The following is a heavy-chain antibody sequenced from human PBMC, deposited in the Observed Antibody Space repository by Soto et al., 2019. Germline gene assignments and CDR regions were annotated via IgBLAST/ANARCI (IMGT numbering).Heavy chain of an antibody. J-gene: IGHJ4*02. CDR1: GDSISSNSVA. CDR3: TRRALGFNRALVPATRSYFFDY. D-gene: IGHD5-18*01. V-gene: IGHV6-1*01. Sequence: SQTLSLTCAISGDSISSNSVAWTWVRQSPSRGLEWLGTTYYRSKWYNDYAVSVKSRITINPDTSKNQFSLHLDSVTPEDSAVYYCTRRALGFNRALVPATRSYFFDYWGQGTLVTVSS. CDR2: TYYRSKWYN.